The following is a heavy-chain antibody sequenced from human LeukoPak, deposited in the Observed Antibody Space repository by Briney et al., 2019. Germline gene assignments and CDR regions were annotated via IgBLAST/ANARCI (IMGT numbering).Heavy chain of an antibody. CDR2: ISSSSNYI. D-gene: IGHD3-22*01. CDR1: GFTFSSYS. Sequence: KPGGSLRLSCAASGFTFSSYSMNWVRQAPGKGLEWVSSISSSSNYIYYADSVKGRFTISRDNAKNSLFLQMNSLRAEDTAVYYCARDYDSSGSFAYWGQGTLVTVSS. CDR3: ARDYDSSGSFAY. V-gene: IGHV3-21*04. J-gene: IGHJ4*02.